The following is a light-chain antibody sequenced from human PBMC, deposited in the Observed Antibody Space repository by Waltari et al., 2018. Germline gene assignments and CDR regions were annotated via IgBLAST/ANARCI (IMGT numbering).Light chain of an antibody. CDR1: QNIRSDY. V-gene: IGKV3-20*01. CDR3: QHYTSSYPMYT. Sequence: EIVLTQSPGTLSLSPGERATLSCRASQNIRSDYLAWYQHRAGQAPRLLIFGASSRATGIPDRFSGAGSGTDFTLIISRLEPEDFAVYYCQHYTSSYPMYTFGQGTKLEIK. CDR2: GAS. J-gene: IGKJ2*01.